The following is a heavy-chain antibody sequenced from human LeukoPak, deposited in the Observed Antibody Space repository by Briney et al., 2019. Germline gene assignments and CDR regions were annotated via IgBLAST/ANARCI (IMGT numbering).Heavy chain of an antibody. V-gene: IGHV1-46*01. D-gene: IGHD3-3*01. Sequence: ASVKVSCKASGYTFPSYLMHWVRQAPGQGLEWMGIINPTGGSTTYAQKFQGRVTMTRDTSTSTVYMELSSLRSEDTAVYYCARGGFLEWLGSSGMDVWGQGTTVTVSS. J-gene: IGHJ6*02. CDR3: ARGGFLEWLGSSGMDV. CDR1: GYTFPSYL. CDR2: INPTGGST.